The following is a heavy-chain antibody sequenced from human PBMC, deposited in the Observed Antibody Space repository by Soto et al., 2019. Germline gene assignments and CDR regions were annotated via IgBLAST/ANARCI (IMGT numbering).Heavy chain of an antibody. D-gene: IGHD3-10*01. V-gene: IGHV1-8*01. CDR2: MNPNSGNT. CDR1: GYTFTSYD. Sequence: ASVKVSCKASGYTFTSYDINWVRQATGQGLEWMGWMNPNSGNTGYAQKFQGRVTMTRNTSISTAYMGLSSLRSEDTAVYYCARVWFGELLLYYFDYWGQGTLVTVSS. J-gene: IGHJ4*02. CDR3: ARVWFGELLLYYFDY.